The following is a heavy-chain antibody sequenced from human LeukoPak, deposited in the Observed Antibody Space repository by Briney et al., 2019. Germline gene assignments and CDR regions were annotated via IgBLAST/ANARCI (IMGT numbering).Heavy chain of an antibody. Sequence: GGSLRFSCAASGFTFISYWLTWVRQAPGKGLEWVANIKQDGSEKYYVGSVKGRFTISRDNAKNSLYLQMNSLRAEDTAVYYCARVQRGYSYNPLGYYYYYMDVWGKGTTVTVSS. CDR3: ARVQRGYSYNPLGYYYYYMDV. CDR1: GFTFISYW. D-gene: IGHD5-18*01. CDR2: IKQDGSEK. J-gene: IGHJ6*03. V-gene: IGHV3-7*01.